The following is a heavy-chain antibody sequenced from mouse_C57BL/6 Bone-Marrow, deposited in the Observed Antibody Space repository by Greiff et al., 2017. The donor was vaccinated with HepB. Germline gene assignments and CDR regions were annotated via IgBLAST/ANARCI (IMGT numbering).Heavy chain of an antibody. CDR2: IDPENGYT. CDR3: TTGLSTVVATGGYFDV. D-gene: IGHD1-1*01. CDR1: GFNINDYY. Sequence: VQLLQSGAELVRPGASVKLSCTASGFNINDYYMHWVKQRPEQGLEWIGWIDPENGYTEYASKFQGKATITADTTSNTAYLQVSRLTSEDTAVYYFTTGLSTVVATGGYFDVWGTGTTVTVSS. V-gene: IGHV14-4*01. J-gene: IGHJ1*03.